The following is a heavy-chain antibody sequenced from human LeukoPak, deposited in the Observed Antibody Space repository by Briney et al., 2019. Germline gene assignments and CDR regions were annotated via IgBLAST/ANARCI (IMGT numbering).Heavy chain of an antibody. CDR1: GGTFSSYA. CDR3: ARTRATYYYDSSGYTNWFDP. D-gene: IGHD3-22*01. V-gene: IGHV1-69*13. CDR2: IIPIFGTA. Sequence: AASVEVSCKASGGTFSSYAISWVRQAPGQGLEWMGGIIPIFGTANYAQKFQGRVTITADESTSTAYMELSSLRSEDTAVYYCARTRATYYYDSSGYTNWFDPWGQGTLVTVSS. J-gene: IGHJ5*02.